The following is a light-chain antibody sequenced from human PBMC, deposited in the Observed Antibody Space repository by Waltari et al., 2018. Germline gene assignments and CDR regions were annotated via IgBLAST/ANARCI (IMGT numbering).Light chain of an antibody. CDR2: NTN. J-gene: IGLJ2*01. CDR3: VLHVADAIFL. V-gene: IGLV8-61*01. Sequence: QTVVTQEPSVSVSPGGTVTLTCGLNSGPVSTSHWPTWYQQTPGQTPRTLIYNTNTRSSGVPDRFSGSILGNKAALTITGAQADDECDYYCVLHVADAIFLFGGGTKLTVL. CDR1: SGPVSTSHW.